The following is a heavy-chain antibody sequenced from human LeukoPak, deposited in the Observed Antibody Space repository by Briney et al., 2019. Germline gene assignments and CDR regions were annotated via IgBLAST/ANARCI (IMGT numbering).Heavy chain of an antibody. J-gene: IGHJ3*02. CDR1: GGSLSSYY. V-gene: IGHV4-59*01. CDR3: ARQDGGWAFDI. CDR2: IYYSGST. D-gene: IGHD5-24*01. Sequence: PSETLSLTCTVSGGSLSSYYWSWIRQPPGKGLEWIGYIYYSGSTNYNPSLKSRVTISVDTSRNQFSLKLSSVTAADTAVYYCARQDGGWAFDIWGQGTMVTVSS.